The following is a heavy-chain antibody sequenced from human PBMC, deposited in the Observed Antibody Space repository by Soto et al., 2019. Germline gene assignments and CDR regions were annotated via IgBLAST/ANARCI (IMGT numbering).Heavy chain of an antibody. J-gene: IGHJ4*02. CDR2: ISYDGSNK. CDR3: AKDLERYSRNYYFDY. V-gene: IGHV3-30*18. D-gene: IGHD1-1*01. CDR1: GFTFSSYG. Sequence: GSLRLSCAASGFTFSSYGMHWVRQAPGKGLEWVAVISYDGSNKYYADSVKGRFTISRDNSKNTLYLQMNSLRAEDTAVYYCAKDLERYSRNYYFDYWGQGTLVTVSS.